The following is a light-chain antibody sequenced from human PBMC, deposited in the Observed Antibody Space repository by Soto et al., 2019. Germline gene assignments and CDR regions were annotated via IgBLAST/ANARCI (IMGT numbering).Light chain of an antibody. J-gene: IGKJ1*01. V-gene: IGKV1-5*03. CDR1: QSISTW. CDR3: QQYGRYRT. CDR2: KAS. Sequence: DIQMTQSPSTLSASVGDRVIITCRASQSISTWLAWYQHKPGKAPNLLIYKASSLESGVPSRFSGSGSGTEFTLTISSLQPDDVATYYCQQYGRYRTFGQGTKVEIK.